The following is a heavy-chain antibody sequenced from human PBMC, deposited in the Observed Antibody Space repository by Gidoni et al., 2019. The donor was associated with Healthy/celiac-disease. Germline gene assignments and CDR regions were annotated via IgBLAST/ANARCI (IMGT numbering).Heavy chain of an antibody. CDR3: AREGSITMVRGVFDY. J-gene: IGHJ4*02. D-gene: IGHD3-10*01. Sequence: EVQLVESGGGLVQPGGSLSLSCAASGFTVRSNYMSWVRQAPGKGLEWVSVIYSGGSTYYADSVKGRFTISRDNSKNTLYLQMNSLRAEDTAVYYCAREGSITMVRGVFDYWGQGTLVTVSS. V-gene: IGHV3-66*01. CDR1: GFTVRSNY. CDR2: IYSGGST.